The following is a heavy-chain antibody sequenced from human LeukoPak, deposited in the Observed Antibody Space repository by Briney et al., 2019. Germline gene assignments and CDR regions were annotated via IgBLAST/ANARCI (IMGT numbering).Heavy chain of an antibody. Sequence: GGSLRLSCAASGFTFSNAWMSWVRQAPGKGLEWVGRIKSKADGGTTDYAAPVKGRFTISRDDSKNTLYLQMNSLKTEDTAVYCCTTDEWSSSWSKYPLDYWGQGTLVTVSS. D-gene: IGHD6-13*01. CDR1: GFTFSNAW. CDR2: IKSKADGGTT. CDR3: TTDEWSSSWSKYPLDY. V-gene: IGHV3-15*01. J-gene: IGHJ4*02.